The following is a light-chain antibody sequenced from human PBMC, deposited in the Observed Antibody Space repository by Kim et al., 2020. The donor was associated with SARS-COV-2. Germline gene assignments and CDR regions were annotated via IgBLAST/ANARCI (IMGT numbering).Light chain of an antibody. J-gene: IGLJ2*01. Sequence: QSALTQPASVSGSPGQSITISCTGTSSDVGAYNYVSWYQQHPGKAPKLMIYDVSNRPSGVSNRFSGSKSGNTASLIISGLQAEDEADYHCSSYTSSSTLVFGGGTQLTVL. CDR1: SSDVGAYNY. CDR2: DVS. CDR3: SSYTSSSTLV. V-gene: IGLV2-14*03.